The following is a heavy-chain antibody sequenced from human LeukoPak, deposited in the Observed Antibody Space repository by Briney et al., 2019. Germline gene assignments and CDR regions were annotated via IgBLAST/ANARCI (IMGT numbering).Heavy chain of an antibody. V-gene: IGHV3-21*04. J-gene: IGHJ4*02. Sequence: GGSLRLSCAASGFTFSSYSMNWVRQAPGKGLEWVSSISSSSSYIYYADSVKGRFTISRDNAKNSLYLQMNSLRAEDTAVYYCARDREKNYYDSSGYYEGTFDYWGQGTLVTVSS. CDR1: GFTFSSYS. D-gene: IGHD3-22*01. CDR2: ISSSSSYI. CDR3: ARDREKNYYDSSGYYEGTFDY.